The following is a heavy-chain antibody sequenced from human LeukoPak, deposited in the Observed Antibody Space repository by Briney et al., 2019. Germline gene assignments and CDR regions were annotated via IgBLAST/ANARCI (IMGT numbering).Heavy chain of an antibody. J-gene: IGHJ3*02. CDR1: GGSISSYY. CDR2: IHTRGGT. D-gene: IGHD5-12*01. CDR3: ARDDNSGYSDDAFDI. Sequence: SGTLSLTCSVSGGSISSYYWSWLRQPAGKGLEWIGRIHTRGGTEYNPSLKNRVTMSIDTSKNQFSLKLISVTAADTAVYFCARDDNSGYSDDAFDIWGQGTLVTVSS. V-gene: IGHV4-4*07.